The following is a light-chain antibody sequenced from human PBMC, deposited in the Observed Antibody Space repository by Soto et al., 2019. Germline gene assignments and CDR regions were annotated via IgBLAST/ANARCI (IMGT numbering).Light chain of an antibody. J-gene: IGKJ2*01. Sequence: IVMTQSPATLSVSPGDRATLSCRASQIISTNLAWYQQKPGQAPRLLIYGASARATGIPARFSGSGSGTEFTLTITSLQSEDFAVYYCQQYNSWPPYTFGQGTKLEI. CDR1: QIISTN. CDR2: GAS. CDR3: QQYNSWPPYT. V-gene: IGKV3-15*01.